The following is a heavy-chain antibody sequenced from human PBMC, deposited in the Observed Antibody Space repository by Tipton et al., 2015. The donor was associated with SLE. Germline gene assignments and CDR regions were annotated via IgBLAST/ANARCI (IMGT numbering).Heavy chain of an antibody. V-gene: IGHV3-23*03. Sequence: GSLRLSCAASGFTFSSYAMHWVRQAPGKGLEWVSVIYGRGDTSYADSVKGRFTVSRDDSKNTLYLQMNSLRGEDTAVYYCAKARWALLPFFDYWGQGTLVTVSS. J-gene: IGHJ4*01. D-gene: IGHD1-26*01. CDR2: IYGRGDT. CDR1: GFTFSSYA. CDR3: AKARWALLPFFDY.